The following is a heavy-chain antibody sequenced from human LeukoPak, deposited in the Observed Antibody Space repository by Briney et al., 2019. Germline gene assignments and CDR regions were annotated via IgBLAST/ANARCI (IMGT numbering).Heavy chain of an antibody. CDR2: IYYSGST. J-gene: IGHJ4*02. Sequence: SETLSLTCTVSGGSISSYYWSWIRQPPGKGLEWIGYIYYSGSTNYNPTLKSRVTISVDTSKNQFSLKLSSVTAADTAVYYCARHGSSSWSYFDYWGQGTLVTVSS. CDR3: ARHGSSSWSYFDY. D-gene: IGHD6-13*01. V-gene: IGHV4-59*08. CDR1: GGSISSYY.